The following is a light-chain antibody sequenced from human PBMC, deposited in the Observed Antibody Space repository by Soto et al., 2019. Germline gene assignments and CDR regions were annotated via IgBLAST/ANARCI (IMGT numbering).Light chain of an antibody. CDR2: DAS. J-gene: IGKJ5*01. CDR1: QDISNL. V-gene: IGKV1-33*01. Sequence: DIQMTQAPSSLSASVGDRVTITCQASQDISNLLNWYQQKPGKAPRLLIYDASNLETGVPSRFSGSGSGTDFTFTISSLQPEDIATYYCQQYEDTPITFGQGTRLEIK. CDR3: QQYEDTPIT.